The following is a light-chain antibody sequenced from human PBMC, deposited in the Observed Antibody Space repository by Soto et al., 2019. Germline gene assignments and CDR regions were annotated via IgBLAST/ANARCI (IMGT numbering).Light chain of an antibody. CDR3: QQRSSWPPIT. J-gene: IGKJ5*01. CDR2: DAS. CDR1: QSVSSY. Sequence: EIVLTQSPVSLSLSPLEVATLSFMASQSVSSYLAWYQQKPGQAPRLLIYDASNRATGIPARFSGGGSGTDFTLTIDNLEPEDFVIYYCQQRSSWPPITFGQGTRLEIK. V-gene: IGKV3-11*01.